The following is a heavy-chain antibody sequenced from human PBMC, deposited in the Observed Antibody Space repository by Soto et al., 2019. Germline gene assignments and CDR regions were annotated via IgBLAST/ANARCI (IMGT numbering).Heavy chain of an antibody. Sequence: GGSLRLSCVASGFTFSTYSINWVRQAPGKGLEWVSSISSRSDIYYADSVKGRFTISRDNAKNSVSLQMNSLRAEDTAVYYCAREYTAWPLAYGLDVWGQGTTVTVSS. D-gene: IGHD2-2*02. V-gene: IGHV3-21*01. CDR2: ISSRSDI. J-gene: IGHJ6*02. CDR1: GFTFSTYS. CDR3: AREYTAWPLAYGLDV.